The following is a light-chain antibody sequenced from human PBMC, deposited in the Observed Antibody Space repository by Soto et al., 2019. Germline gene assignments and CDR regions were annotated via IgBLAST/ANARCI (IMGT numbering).Light chain of an antibody. CDR1: SSDIGGYNY. J-gene: IGLJ3*02. V-gene: IGLV2-14*03. Sequence: QSALTQPASVSGSPGQSITISCTGSSSDIGGYNYVSWYQQHPGKAPQLMIYDVSYRPSEISDRFSGSKSGNTASLTISGLQPKDEADYYCSSYGASSTLFGGGTKVTVL. CDR2: DVS. CDR3: SSYGASSTL.